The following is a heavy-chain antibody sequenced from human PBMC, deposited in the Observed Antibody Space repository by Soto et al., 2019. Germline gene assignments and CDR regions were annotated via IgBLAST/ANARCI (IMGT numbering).Heavy chain of an antibody. V-gene: IGHV3-15*07. J-gene: IGHJ5*02. Sequence: GGSLRLSCAASGFTFSNAWMNWVRQAPGKGLEWVGRIKSKTDGGTTDYAAPVKGRFTISRDDSKNTLYLQMNSLKTEDTAVYYCTTDRRSWYPPFDPWGQGTLVTVSS. CDR3: TTDRRSWYPPFDP. D-gene: IGHD6-13*01. CDR1: GFTFSNAW. CDR2: IKSKTDGGTT.